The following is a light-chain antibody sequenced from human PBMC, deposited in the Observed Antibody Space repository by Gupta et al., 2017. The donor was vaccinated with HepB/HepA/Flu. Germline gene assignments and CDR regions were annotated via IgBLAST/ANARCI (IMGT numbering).Light chain of an antibody. CDR3: SAYAGSNNLV. V-gene: IGLV2-8*01. CDR2: EVS. J-gene: IGLJ2*01. CDR1: SSDVGGDNY. Sequence: QSALTQPPSASGSPGQSVTISCTGTSSDVGGDNYVSCYQQPPAKARKRMIYEVSKRTAGVPDRFSGSKAGNTASLTLSGLQAEDDADYYGSAYAGSNNLVFGGGTKLTVL.